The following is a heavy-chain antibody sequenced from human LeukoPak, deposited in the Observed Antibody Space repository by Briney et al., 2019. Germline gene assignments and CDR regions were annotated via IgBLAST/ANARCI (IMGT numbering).Heavy chain of an antibody. V-gene: IGHV3-30*18. Sequence: PGGSLRLSCVASGFTFRIYDMHWVRQAPGQGLEWVAVMSNDGTNEYYGDSVKGRFTISRDNSRNTLHLQMNSLRPDDTAVYYCAKSIRVIGTTALDYWGPGTLVTVSS. CDR1: GFTFRIYD. D-gene: IGHD1-20*01. CDR3: AKSIRVIGTTALDY. J-gene: IGHJ4*02. CDR2: MSNDGTNE.